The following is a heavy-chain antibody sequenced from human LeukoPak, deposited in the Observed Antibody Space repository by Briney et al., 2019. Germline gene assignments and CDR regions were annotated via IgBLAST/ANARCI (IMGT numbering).Heavy chain of an antibody. D-gene: IGHD3-22*01. CDR1: GFTFSSYW. J-gene: IGHJ4*02. CDR3: ARFPEVINHRVY. CDR2: INSDGSST. V-gene: IGHV3-74*01. Sequence: PGGSLRLSCAASGFTFSSYWMHWVRQAPGKGLVWVSRINSDGSSTSYADSVKGRFTISRDNAKNTLYLQMNSLRAEDTAVYYCARFPEVINHRVYWGQGTLVTVSS.